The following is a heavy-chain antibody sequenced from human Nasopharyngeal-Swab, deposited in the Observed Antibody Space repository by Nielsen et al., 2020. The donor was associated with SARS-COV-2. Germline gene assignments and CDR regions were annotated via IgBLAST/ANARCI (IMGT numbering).Heavy chain of an antibody. J-gene: IGHJ6*02. CDR3: AKTVEYYGSGEGYYGMDV. V-gene: IGHV3-30*18. CDR2: ISYDGSNK. CDR1: GFTFSSYG. D-gene: IGHD3-10*01. Sequence: GESLKISCAASGFTFSSYGMHWVRPAPGKGLEWVAVISYDGSNKYYADSVKGRFTISRDNSNNTLYLQMNSLRAEDTAVYYCAKTVEYYGSGEGYYGMDVWGQGTTVTVSS.